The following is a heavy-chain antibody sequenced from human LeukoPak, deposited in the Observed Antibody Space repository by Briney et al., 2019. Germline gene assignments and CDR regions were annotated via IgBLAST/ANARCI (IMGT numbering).Heavy chain of an antibody. CDR1: GYTLTNYA. Sequence: ASVKVSCKASGYTLTNYAIHWVRQAPGQRLEWMGWFNSDTGNTDYAQKFQGRVTMTRNTSISTAYMELSSLRSEDTAVYYCARGPMGYSSSWYAPYWGQGTLVTVSS. CDR2: FNSDTGNT. J-gene: IGHJ4*02. CDR3: ARGPMGYSSSWYAPY. V-gene: IGHV1-8*01. D-gene: IGHD6-13*01.